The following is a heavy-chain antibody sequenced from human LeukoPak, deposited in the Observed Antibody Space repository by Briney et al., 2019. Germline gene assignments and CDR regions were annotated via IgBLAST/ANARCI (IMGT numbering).Heavy chain of an antibody. D-gene: IGHD2-2*01. CDR2: INPNSGGT. Sequence: ASVKVSCKASGYTFTGYYMHWVRPAPGQGLEWMGWINPNSGGTNYAQKFQGWVTMTRDTSISTAYMELSNLESEDTAVYYCARALTDIVVAPAIWGQGTAVTVSS. CDR1: GYTFTGYY. V-gene: IGHV1-2*04. J-gene: IGHJ3*02. CDR3: ARALTDIVVAPAI.